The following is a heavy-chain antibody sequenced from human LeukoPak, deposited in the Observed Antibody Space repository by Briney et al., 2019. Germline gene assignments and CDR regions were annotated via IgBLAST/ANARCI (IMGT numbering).Heavy chain of an antibody. Sequence: PSETLSLTCTVSGGSTSSGDYYWSLIRQPPGKGLEWIGYIYYSGSTYYNPSLKSRVTISVDTSKNQFSLKLSSVTAADTAVYYCARANDYPGIDYWGQGTLVTVSS. CDR3: ARANDYPGIDY. CDR2: IYYSGST. J-gene: IGHJ4*02. D-gene: IGHD4-11*01. V-gene: IGHV4-30-4*01. CDR1: GGSTSSGDYY.